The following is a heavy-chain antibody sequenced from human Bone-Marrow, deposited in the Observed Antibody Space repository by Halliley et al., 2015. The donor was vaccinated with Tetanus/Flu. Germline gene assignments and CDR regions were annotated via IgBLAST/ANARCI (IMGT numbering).Heavy chain of an antibody. Sequence: QLVQSGGGLIQSGGSLRLSCAASEFTVSSNYMSWVRQAPGRGLEWVSLIYSGGNTYYADSVKGRFTISRDNSKNTVYLQMNSLRTEDTAVYYFASSSSGSYDYWGQGTLVTVSS. CDR2: IYSGGNT. CDR1: EFTVSSNY. D-gene: IGHD1-26*01. J-gene: IGHJ4*02. V-gene: IGHV3-53*01. CDR3: ASSSSGSYDY.